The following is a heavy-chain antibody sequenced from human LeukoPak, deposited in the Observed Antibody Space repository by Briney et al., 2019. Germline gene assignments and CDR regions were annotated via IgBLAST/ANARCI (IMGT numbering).Heavy chain of an antibody. CDR1: GGSVSDYY. D-gene: IGHD2-2*01. V-gene: IGHV4-34*01. Sequence: PSETLSLTCTISGGSVSDYYWSWIRQSPGKGLEWIGEINHSGRTNYKPSLKSRVTISVDTSKNQFSLKLNSVTAADTAVYYCARLKCSSTSCFYYYYMDVWGKGTTVTISS. CDR2: INHSGRT. J-gene: IGHJ6*03. CDR3: ARLKCSSTSCFYYYYMDV.